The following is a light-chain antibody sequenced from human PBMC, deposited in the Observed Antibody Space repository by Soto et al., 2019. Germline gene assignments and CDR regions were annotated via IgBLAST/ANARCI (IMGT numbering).Light chain of an antibody. CDR1: QGIENH. J-gene: IGKJ4*01. CDR2: AAS. CDR3: LQYYYYPLS. Sequence: AIQITQKTTSLSASLWDIVIITCRASQGIENHLDWYQQKPGKPPKLLITAASTLQSGVPSRFSGSGSGTGFTLTISSLQPEDFATYYCLQYYYYPLSFGG. V-gene: IGKV1-6*01.